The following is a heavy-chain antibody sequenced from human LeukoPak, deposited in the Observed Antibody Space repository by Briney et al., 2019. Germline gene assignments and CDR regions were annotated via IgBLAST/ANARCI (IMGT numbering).Heavy chain of an antibody. J-gene: IGHJ3*02. V-gene: IGHV4-59*08. Sequence: PSETLSLTCTVSGGSITSYYWSWIWQPPGKGLEWIGYINYSGSTNYNPSLKSRVIISVDTSKNQFSLKLSSVTAADTAVYYCARPKYSSAYDAFDIWGQGTMVTVSS. CDR2: INYSGST. D-gene: IGHD6-19*01. CDR1: GGSITSYY. CDR3: ARPKYSSAYDAFDI.